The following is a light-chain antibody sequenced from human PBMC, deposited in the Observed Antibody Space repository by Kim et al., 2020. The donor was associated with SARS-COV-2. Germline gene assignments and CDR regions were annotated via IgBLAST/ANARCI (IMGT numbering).Light chain of an antibody. J-gene: IGLJ3*02. V-gene: IGLV6-57*01. CDR1: SGNIASSY. CDR2: EDN. Sequence: GKTVTISCTRGSGNIASSYVQWYQQRPGSSPTTLIYEDNQRTPGVPERFSGSVDSSSNSASLTISGLKTEDEADYFCQSYDDFNRVFGGGTQLTVL. CDR3: QSYDDFNRV.